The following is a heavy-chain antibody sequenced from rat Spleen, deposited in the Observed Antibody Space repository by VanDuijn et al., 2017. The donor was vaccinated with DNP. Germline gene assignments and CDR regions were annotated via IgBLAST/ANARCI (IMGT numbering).Heavy chain of an antibody. CDR2: ISTGGGNT. D-gene: IGHD1-12*02. J-gene: IGHJ4*01. V-gene: IGHV5S13*01. CDR1: GFTFSNYG. Sequence: EVQLVESGGDLVQSGRSLKLSCAASGFTFSNYGMAWVRQAPTKGLEWVASISTGGGNTYYRDSVKGRFTISRDNAKNTQYLQMDSLRSEDTATYYCARHDYYDGSYAMDAWGQGTSVTVSS. CDR3: ARHDYYDGSYAMDA.